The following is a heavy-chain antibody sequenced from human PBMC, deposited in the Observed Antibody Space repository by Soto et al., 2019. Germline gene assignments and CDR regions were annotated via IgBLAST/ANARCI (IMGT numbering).Heavy chain of an antibody. CDR3: GRSVRGHGVKYFDY. Sequence: SQTLSLTCAISGDSVSSNSAAWNWIRQSPSRGLEWLGRTHYRSKWYNDYAVSVRSRITINPDTSKNQFSLQLNSVTPQDTAVYYCGRSVRGHGVKYFDYWGQGTLVTV. J-gene: IGHJ4*02. D-gene: IGHD3-10*01. CDR1: GDSVSSNSAA. CDR2: THYRSKWYN. V-gene: IGHV6-1*01.